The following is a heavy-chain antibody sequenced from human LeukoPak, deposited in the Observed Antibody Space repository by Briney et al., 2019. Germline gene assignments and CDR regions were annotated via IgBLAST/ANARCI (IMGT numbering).Heavy chain of an antibody. J-gene: IGHJ3*02. Sequence: GGSLRLSCAASGFTFSSYGMHWVRQAPGKGLEWVAVISYDGSNKCYADSVKGRFTISRDNSKNTLYLQINSLRAEDTAVYYCANPTVVTLGKDAFDIWGQGTMVTVSS. CDR2: ISYDGSNK. V-gene: IGHV3-30*18. D-gene: IGHD4-23*01. CDR3: ANPTVVTLGKDAFDI. CDR1: GFTFSSYG.